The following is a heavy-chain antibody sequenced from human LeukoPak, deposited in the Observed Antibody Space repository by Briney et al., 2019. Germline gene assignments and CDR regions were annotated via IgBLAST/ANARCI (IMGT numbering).Heavy chain of an antibody. CDR3: ASPRSYYDSSGYYIS. D-gene: IGHD3-22*01. J-gene: IGHJ5*02. Sequence: SETLSLTCAVSGGSISSSGYSWSWIRQPPGKGLEWIGYIYYSGSTNYNPSLKSRVTISVDTSKNQFSLKLSSVTAADTAVYYCASPRSYYDSSGYYISWGQGTLVTVSS. V-gene: IGHV4-61*08. CDR2: IYYSGST. CDR1: GGSISSSGYS.